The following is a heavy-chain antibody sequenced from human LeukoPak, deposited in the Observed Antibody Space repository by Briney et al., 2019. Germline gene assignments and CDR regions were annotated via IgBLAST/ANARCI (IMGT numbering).Heavy chain of an antibody. V-gene: IGHV3-23*01. CDR1: GFTFSSYA. CDR2: ISGSGGST. J-gene: IGHJ4*02. CDR3: AKRVSGGSSSWDFDY. D-gene: IGHD6-13*01. Sequence: GGSLRLSCAASGFTFSSYAMSWVRQAPGKGLEWVSAISGSGGSTYYADSVKGRFTISRDNSKNTLYLQMNSLRAEDTAVYYCAKRVSGGSSSWDFDYWGQGTLVTVSS.